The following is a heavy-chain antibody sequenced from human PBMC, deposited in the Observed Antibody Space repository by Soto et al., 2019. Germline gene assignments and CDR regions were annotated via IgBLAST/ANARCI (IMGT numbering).Heavy chain of an antibody. J-gene: IGHJ5*02. D-gene: IGHD2-15*01. V-gene: IGHV4-59*12. CDR1: GGSISSYY. Sequence: SETLSLTCTVSGGSISSYYWSWIRQPPGKGLEWIGYIYHSGSTYYNPSLKSRVTISVDRSKNQFSLKLSSVTAADTAVYYCARAKHDSSGFDPWGQGTLVTVSS. CDR3: ARAKHDSSGFDP. CDR2: IYHSGST.